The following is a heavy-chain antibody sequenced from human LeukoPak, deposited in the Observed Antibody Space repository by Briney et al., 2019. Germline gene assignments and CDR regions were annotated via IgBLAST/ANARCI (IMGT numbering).Heavy chain of an antibody. D-gene: IGHD1-26*01. J-gene: IGHJ3*02. CDR3: ARWDRDAFDI. CDR1: GGSISSGSYY. Sequence: SQTLSLTCTASGGSISSGSYYWSWIRQPAGKGLEWIGRIYTSGSTNYNPSLKSRVTISVDTSKNQFSLKLSSVTAADTAVYYCARWDRDAFDIWGQGTMVTVSS. CDR2: IYTSGST. V-gene: IGHV4-61*02.